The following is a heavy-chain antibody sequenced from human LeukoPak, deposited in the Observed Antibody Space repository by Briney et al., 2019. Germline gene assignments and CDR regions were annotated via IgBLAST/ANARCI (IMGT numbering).Heavy chain of an antibody. CDR1: GFTFSSYG. D-gene: IGHD6-19*01. Sequence: PGGSLRLSCAASGFTFSSYGMHWVRQAPGKGLEWVAVISYDGSNKYYADSVKGRFTISRDNSKNTLYLQMNSLRAEDTAVYYCAKGPNSSGWYAGPDAFDIWGQGTMVTVSS. CDR2: ISYDGSNK. CDR3: AKGPNSSGWYAGPDAFDI. V-gene: IGHV3-30*18. J-gene: IGHJ3*02.